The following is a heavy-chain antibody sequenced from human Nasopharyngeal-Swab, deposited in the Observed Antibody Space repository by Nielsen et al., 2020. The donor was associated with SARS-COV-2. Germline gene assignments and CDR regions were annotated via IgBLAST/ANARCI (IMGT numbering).Heavy chain of an antibody. CDR1: GYTLNELS. Sequence: ASVKVSCKVSGYTLNELSMQWVRQAPGKGLEWMGGFDPEEKETIYAQKFQGRVTMTEDTSTDTAYMELSSLRSEDTAVYYYVTLPPYGTSLKYYYYMDVWGKGTTVTVSS. D-gene: IGHD6-6*01. J-gene: IGHJ6*03. V-gene: IGHV1-24*01. CDR2: FDPEEKET. CDR3: VTLPPYGTSLKYYYYMDV.